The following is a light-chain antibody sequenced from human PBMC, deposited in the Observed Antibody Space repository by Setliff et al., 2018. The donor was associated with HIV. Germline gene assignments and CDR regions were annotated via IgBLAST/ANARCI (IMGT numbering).Light chain of an antibody. CDR3: CSYAGNYVFV. CDR1: SSDIGGYNY. J-gene: IGLJ1*01. CDR2: DIT. V-gene: IGLV2-11*01. Sequence: QSALTQPRSVSGAPGQSVTFSCTGASSDIGGYNYVSWYQQHPGKAPKLLIYDITKRPSGVPDRFSGFKSGNTASLTISGLQAEDEADYYCCSYAGNYVFVFGCGTKVTVL.